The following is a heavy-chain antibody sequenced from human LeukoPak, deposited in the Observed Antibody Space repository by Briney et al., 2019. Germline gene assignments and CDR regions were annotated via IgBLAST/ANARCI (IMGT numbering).Heavy chain of an antibody. D-gene: IGHD2-15*01. CDR2: INHSGST. V-gene: IGHV4-34*01. CDR3: ARGGPLTYDIVVVVAATHMFDY. J-gene: IGHJ4*02. CDR1: GGSLSGHY. Sequence: SETLSLTCAVYGGSLSGHYWSWIRQPPGKGLEWIGEINHSGSTNYNPSLKSRVTISVDTSKNQFSLKLNSVTAAGTAVYYCARGGPLTYDIVVVVAATHMFDYWGQGTLVTVSS.